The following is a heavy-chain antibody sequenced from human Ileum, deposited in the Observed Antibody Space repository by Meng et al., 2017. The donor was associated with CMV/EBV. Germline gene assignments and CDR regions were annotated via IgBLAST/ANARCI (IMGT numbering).Heavy chain of an antibody. V-gene: IGHV1-18*01. CDR1: GYTFTNYG. CDR3: ARDKSDLGREGFYY. Sequence: QVQRVQSGDGVKKPGDSGKVSCRASGYTFTNYGVTWVRQAPEQGLEWMGWISGYTGSTQYSEKIQGRVTMTADTSTATAYMELTSLRSDDTAVYYCARDKSDLGREGFYYWGQGTLVTVSS. D-gene: IGHD3-10*01. CDR2: ISGYTGST. J-gene: IGHJ4*02.